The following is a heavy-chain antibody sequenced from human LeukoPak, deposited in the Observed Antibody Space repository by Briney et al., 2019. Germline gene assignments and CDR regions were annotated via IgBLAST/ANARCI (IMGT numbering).Heavy chain of an antibody. CDR2: IIPISKTT. CDR3: ARVPKDAQIPTTTLNYYYFYGMDV. D-gene: IGHD1-26*01. CDR1: GGTFSSYA. Sequence: SVKVSCKASGGTFSSYAITWVRQAPGQGLEWMGGIIPISKTTDYAQKFQGRVTITADESTSTAYMEVSSLRSEDTAVYYCARVPKDAQIPTTTLNYYYFYGMDVWGQGTTVTVSS. V-gene: IGHV1-69*13. J-gene: IGHJ6*02.